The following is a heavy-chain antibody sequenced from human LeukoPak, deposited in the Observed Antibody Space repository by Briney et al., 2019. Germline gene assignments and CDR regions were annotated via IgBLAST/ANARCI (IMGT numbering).Heavy chain of an antibody. Sequence: SETLSLTCAVYGGSFSGYYWSWIRQPPGKGLEWIGEINHSGSTNYNPSLKSRVTISVDTSKNQFSLKLSSVTAADTAVYYCARGFAGTTRDAFDIWGQGTMVTVSS. J-gene: IGHJ3*02. V-gene: IGHV4-34*01. CDR1: GGSFSGYY. D-gene: IGHD1-7*01. CDR2: INHSGST. CDR3: ARGFAGTTRDAFDI.